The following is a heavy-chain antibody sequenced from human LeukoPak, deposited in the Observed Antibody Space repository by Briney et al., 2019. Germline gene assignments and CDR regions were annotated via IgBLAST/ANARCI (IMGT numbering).Heavy chain of an antibody. J-gene: IGHJ3*02. CDR1: GGSISSSSYY. Sequence: SETLSLTCIVSGGSISSSSYYWGWIRQPPGKGLEWIGNIYYSGSSYYNPSLKSRVTISVDTSKNQFSLKLSSVTAADTAVYYCARAGCSGGSCYESRGAFDIWGQGTMVTVSS. D-gene: IGHD2-15*01. CDR2: IYYSGSS. CDR3: ARAGCSGGSCYESRGAFDI. V-gene: IGHV4-39*07.